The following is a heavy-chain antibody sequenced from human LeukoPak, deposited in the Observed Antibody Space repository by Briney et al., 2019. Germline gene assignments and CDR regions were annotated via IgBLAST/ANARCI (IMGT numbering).Heavy chain of an antibody. V-gene: IGHV3-48*03. CDR3: ARDLSGVAGYTYGRGIDY. CDR2: ISSSGSTI. CDR1: GFTFSSYE. Sequence: GGSLRLSCAASGFTFSSYEMNWVRQAPGKGLEWVSYISSSGSTIYYADSVKGRFTISRDNAKNSLYLQMNSLRAEDTAVYYCARDLSGVAGYTYGRGIDYWGQGTLVTVSS. D-gene: IGHD5-18*01. J-gene: IGHJ4*02.